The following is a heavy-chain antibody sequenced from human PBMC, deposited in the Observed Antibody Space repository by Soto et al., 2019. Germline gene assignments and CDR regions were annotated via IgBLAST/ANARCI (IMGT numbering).Heavy chain of an antibody. J-gene: IGHJ5*02. D-gene: IGHD2-21*02. Sequence: PGGSLRLSCAASGFSFSDYYMDWVRQAPGKGLEWVGRARNKANSYTTDYAASVRGRFTISRDDSKNSLYLQMNSLKTEDTAVYYCVRDAYCHGDCPREFDPWGQGTLVTVSS. CDR1: GFSFSDYY. CDR3: VRDAYCHGDCPREFDP. CDR2: ARNKANSYTT. V-gene: IGHV3-72*01.